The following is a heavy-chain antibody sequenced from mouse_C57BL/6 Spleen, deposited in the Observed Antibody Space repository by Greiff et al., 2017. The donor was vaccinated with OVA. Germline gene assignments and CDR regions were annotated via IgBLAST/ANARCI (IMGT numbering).Heavy chain of an antibody. V-gene: IGHV2-5*01. CDR2: IWRGGST. CDR1: GFSLTSYG. Sequence: VQLQQSGPGLVQPSQSLSITCTVSGFSLTSYGVHWVRQSPGKGLEWLGVIWRGGSTDYNAAFMSRLSITKDNSKSQVFFKMNSLQADDTAIYYCAKKRAGYYENAMDYWGQGTSVTVSS. D-gene: IGHD2-3*01. CDR3: AKKRAGYYENAMDY. J-gene: IGHJ4*01.